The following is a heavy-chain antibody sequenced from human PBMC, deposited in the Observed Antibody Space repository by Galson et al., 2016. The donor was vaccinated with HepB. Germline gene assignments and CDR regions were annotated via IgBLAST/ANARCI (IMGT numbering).Heavy chain of an antibody. J-gene: IGHJ5*02. Sequence: PRLSCAASGFTFSSFSLNWVRQALGKGLEWVSSISASGSTKYYADSVKGRFTISRDNAKNSVYLQMNSLRDEDTAVYYCAVWSPHLSESSGSWGQGARVTVSS. CDR1: GFTFSSFS. CDR2: ISASGSTK. V-gene: IGHV3-48*02. D-gene: IGHD3-22*01. CDR3: AVWSPHLSESSGS.